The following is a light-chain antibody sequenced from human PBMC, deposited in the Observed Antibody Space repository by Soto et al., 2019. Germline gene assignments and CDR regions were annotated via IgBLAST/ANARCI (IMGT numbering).Light chain of an antibody. CDR1: SSNIGSNT. CDR3: ASWDDSLNGVV. CDR2: SNN. J-gene: IGLJ3*02. Sequence: QSVLTQPPSASGTPGQRVSISCSGSSSNIGSNTVNWYQQVPGAAPKLLIYSNNQRPSGVPDRFSASKSATSASVAISGLQSEDDSDYYCASWDDSLNGVVFGGGTKLTVL. V-gene: IGLV1-44*01.